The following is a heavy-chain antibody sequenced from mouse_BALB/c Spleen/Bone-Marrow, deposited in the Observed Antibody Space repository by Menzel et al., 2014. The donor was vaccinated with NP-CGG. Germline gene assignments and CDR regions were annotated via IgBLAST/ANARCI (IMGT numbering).Heavy chain of an antibody. CDR3: ARGYYDYPAWFAY. Sequence: EVQLQESGGGLVQPGGSLKFSCAASGFDFSRYWMSWVRQAPGKGLEWIGEINPDSSTINYTPSLKDKFIISRDNAKNTLYLQMSKVRSEDTALYYCARGYYDYPAWFAYWGQGTLVTVSA. V-gene: IGHV4-1*02. CDR2: INPDSSTI. CDR1: GFDFSRYW. D-gene: IGHD2-4*01. J-gene: IGHJ3*01.